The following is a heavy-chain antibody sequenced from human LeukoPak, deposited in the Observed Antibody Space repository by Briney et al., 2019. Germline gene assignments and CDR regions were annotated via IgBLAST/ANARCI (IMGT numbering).Heavy chain of an antibody. Sequence: GGSLRLSCAASGFTFSSYAMSWVRQAPGKGLERVSAIRGSGGSTYYADSVKGRFTISRDNSKNTLYLQMNSLRAEDTAVYYCAKSLSGGYDHYDYWGQGTLVTVSS. D-gene: IGHD5-12*01. V-gene: IGHV3-23*01. J-gene: IGHJ4*02. CDR3: AKSLSGGYDHYDY. CDR1: GFTFSSYA. CDR2: IRGSGGST.